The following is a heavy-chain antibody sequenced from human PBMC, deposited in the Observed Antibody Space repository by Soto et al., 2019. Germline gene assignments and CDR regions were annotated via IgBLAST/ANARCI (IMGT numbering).Heavy chain of an antibody. J-gene: IGHJ4*02. Sequence: GASVKVSCKASGYTFTSYGISWVRQAPGQGLEWMGWISAYNGNTNYAQKLQGRVTMTTDTSTSTAYMELRSLRSDDTAVYYCARGPYYDFWSGYFSETKYYFDYWGQGTLVTVSS. V-gene: IGHV1-18*01. CDR3: ARGPYYDFWSGYFSETKYYFDY. CDR1: GYTFTSYG. CDR2: ISAYNGNT. D-gene: IGHD3-3*01.